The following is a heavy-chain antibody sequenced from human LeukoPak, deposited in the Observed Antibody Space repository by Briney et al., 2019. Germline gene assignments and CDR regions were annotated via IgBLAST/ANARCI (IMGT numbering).Heavy chain of an antibody. CDR2: IIPIFGTA. CDR1: GGTFSSYA. Sequence: SVKVSCKASGGTFSSYAIGWVRQAPGQGLEWMGGIIPIFGTANYAQEFQGRVTITTDESTSTAYMELSSLRSEDTAVYYCAREGSSSWYVTFDYWGQGTLVTVSS. CDR3: AREGSSSWYVTFDY. D-gene: IGHD6-13*01. V-gene: IGHV1-69*05. J-gene: IGHJ4*02.